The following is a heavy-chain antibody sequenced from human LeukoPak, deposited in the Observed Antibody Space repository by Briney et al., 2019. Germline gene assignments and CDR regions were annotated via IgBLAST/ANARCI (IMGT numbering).Heavy chain of an antibody. CDR2: INHSGCT. J-gene: IGHJ3*02. CDR3: ARGRRRTSITMIQTTAAGFDI. D-gene: IGHD3-22*01. Sequence: SETLSLTCAVYGGFFSGYYWSWIRQPPGKGLERSGEINHSGCTNFNPSLKSRVTISVDTSKNQFSLKLSSVTAADTAVYYCARGRRRTSITMIQTTAAGFDIWGQGTMVSVSS. V-gene: IGHV4-34*01. CDR1: GGFFSGYY.